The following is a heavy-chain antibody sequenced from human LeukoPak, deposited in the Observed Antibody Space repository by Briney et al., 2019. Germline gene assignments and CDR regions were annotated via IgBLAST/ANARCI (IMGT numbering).Heavy chain of an antibody. CDR1: GGTFSSYA. CDR3: ARMGMTTVTN. J-gene: IGHJ4*02. CDR2: IIPIFGTA. D-gene: IGHD4-17*01. V-gene: IGHV1-69*13. Sequence: SVKVSFTASGGTFSSYAISWVRQAPGQGLEWMGGIIPIFGTANYAQKFQGRVTITADESTSTAYMELSSLRSEDTAVYYCARMGMTTVTNWGQGTLVTVSS.